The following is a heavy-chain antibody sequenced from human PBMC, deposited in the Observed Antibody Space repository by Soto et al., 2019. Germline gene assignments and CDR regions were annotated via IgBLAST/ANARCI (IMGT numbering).Heavy chain of an antibody. CDR3: ARRTIVVVPAAIRGALFDP. V-gene: IGHV4-59*12. J-gene: IGHJ5*02. CDR1: GGSISSYY. CDR2: IYYSGST. Sequence: PSETLSLTCTVSGGSISSYYWSWIRQPPGKGLEWIGYIYYSGSTNYNPSLKSRVTISVDTSKNQFSLKLSSVTAADTAVYYCARRTIVVVPAAIRGALFDPWGQGTLVTVSS. D-gene: IGHD2-2*01.